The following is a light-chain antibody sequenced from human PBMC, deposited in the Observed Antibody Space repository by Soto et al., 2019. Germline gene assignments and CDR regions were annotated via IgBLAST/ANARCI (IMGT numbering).Light chain of an antibody. CDR2: AAS. CDR3: QKYNSAPLT. Sequence: DIQMTQSPSSLSASVGDRVTITCRASQSIVTYLNWYLQKPGKAPKLLIYAASTLQSGVPSRFSGSGSGTDFTLTISSLQPEDVATYYCQKYNSAPLTFGGGTKVDIK. J-gene: IGKJ4*01. V-gene: IGKV1-27*01. CDR1: QSIVTY.